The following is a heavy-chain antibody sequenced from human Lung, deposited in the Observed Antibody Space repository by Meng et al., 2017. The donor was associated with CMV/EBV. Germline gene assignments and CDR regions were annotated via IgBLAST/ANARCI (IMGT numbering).Heavy chain of an antibody. V-gene: IGHV4-30-4*01. Sequence: TVSGGSISSGDCYWSWSRQPPGKGLEWIGYIYYSGSTYYNPSLKSRVTISVDTSKNQFSLKLSSVTAADTAVYYCARETHGSGSYYDYWGQGTLVTVSS. CDR3: ARETHGSGSYYDY. CDR2: IYYSGST. D-gene: IGHD3-10*01. J-gene: IGHJ4*02. CDR1: GGSISSGDCY.